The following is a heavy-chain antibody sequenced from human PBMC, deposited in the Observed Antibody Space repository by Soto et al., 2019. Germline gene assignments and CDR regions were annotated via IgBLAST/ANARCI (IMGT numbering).Heavy chain of an antibody. J-gene: IGHJ4*02. CDR1: GFTFSSYA. D-gene: IGHD6-19*01. CDR3: AKSGLIAVAGHFDY. Sequence: PGGSLRLSCAASGFTFSSYAMSWVRQAPGKGLEWVSAISGGGGSTYYADSVKGRFTISRDNSKNTLYLQMNSLRAEDTAVYYCAKSGLIAVAGHFDYWGQGTLVTVSS. V-gene: IGHV3-23*01. CDR2: ISGGGGST.